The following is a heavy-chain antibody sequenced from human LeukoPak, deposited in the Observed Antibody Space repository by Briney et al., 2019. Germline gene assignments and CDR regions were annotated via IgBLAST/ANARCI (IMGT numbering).Heavy chain of an antibody. V-gene: IGHV4-61*01. Sequence: SETLSLTCAVSGGSISSNIYYWSWIRQPPGKGLEWVGYINYSGTTNYNPSLKSRVSMSVDTSKNQFSLKLSSVTAADTAVYYCARGTMMVGPWGQGTQVTVSS. CDR3: ARGTMMVGP. J-gene: IGHJ5*02. CDR1: GGSISSNIYY. D-gene: IGHD3-22*01. CDR2: INYSGTT.